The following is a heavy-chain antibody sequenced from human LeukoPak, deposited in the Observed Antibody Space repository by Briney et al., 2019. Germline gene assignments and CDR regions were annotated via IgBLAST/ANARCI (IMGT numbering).Heavy chain of an antibody. CDR1: GFIFDHYA. CDR2: INWNGGSI. J-gene: IGHJ3*02. V-gene: IGHV3-9*01. Sequence: GGSLRLSCAASGFIFDHYAMHWVRQVPGKGLEWVSGINWNGGSIGYADSVKGRFTISRDNAKNSLYLQMNSLRAEDTAVYYCARVSILIVPYYAFDIWGQGTMVTVSS. D-gene: IGHD2/OR15-2a*01. CDR3: ARVSILIVPYYAFDI.